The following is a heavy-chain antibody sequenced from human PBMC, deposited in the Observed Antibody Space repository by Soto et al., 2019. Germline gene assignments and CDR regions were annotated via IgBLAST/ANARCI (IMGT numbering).Heavy chain of an antibody. CDR2: ISYDGSNK. V-gene: IGHV3-30*18. CDR3: AKDYYGSGSYQPYFDY. J-gene: IGHJ4*02. CDR1: GFTFSSYG. D-gene: IGHD3-10*01. Sequence: GGSLRLSCAASGFTFSSYGMHWVRQAPGKGLEWVAVISYDGSNKYYADSAKGRFTISRDNSKNTLYLQMNSLRAEDTAVYYCAKDYYGSGSYQPYFDYWGQGTLVTVSS.